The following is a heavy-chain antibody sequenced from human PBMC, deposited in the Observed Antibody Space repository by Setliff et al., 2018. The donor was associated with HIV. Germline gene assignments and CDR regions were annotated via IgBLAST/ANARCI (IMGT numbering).Heavy chain of an antibody. CDR2: IDWNGDIR. V-gene: IGHV3-20*04. CDR1: GFTFDDYG. J-gene: IGHJ6*03. CDR3: ARARLRNYYYYMDV. D-gene: IGHD5-12*01. Sequence: GGSLRLSCAASGFTFDDYGMNWVRQVPGKGLEWVSGIDWNGDIRGYADSVKGRFTISRDTAKTSLYLEMNSLRAEDTAVYYCARARLRNYYYYMDVWAKGTTVTVSS.